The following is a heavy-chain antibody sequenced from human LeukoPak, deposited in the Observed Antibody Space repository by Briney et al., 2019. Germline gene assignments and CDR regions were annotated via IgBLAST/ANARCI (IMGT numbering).Heavy chain of an antibody. D-gene: IGHD6-6*01. V-gene: IGHV3-48*01. CDR1: GFTFSTYS. Sequence: PGGSLRLSCAASGFTFSTYSMNWVRQAPGKGLEWLSYISSRSTTIYYADSVKGRFTISRDNAKNSLYLQMNSLRPEDTAVYYCAGGESEYSSSGDFAYWGREPWSPSPQ. CDR3: AGGESEYSSSGDFAY. CDR2: ISSRSTTI. J-gene: IGHJ4*02.